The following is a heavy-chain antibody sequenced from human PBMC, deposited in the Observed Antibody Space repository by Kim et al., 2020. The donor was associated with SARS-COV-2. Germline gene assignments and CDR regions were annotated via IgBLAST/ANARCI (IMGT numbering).Heavy chain of an antibody. V-gene: IGHV3-48*03. D-gene: IGHD1-26*01. J-gene: IGHJ4*02. Sequence: RRGSGRYYAESVKGRFTITRDKARNLVFLQMNSLRPDDTAVYYCAGRLDYWGQGILVTVSS. CDR2: RRGSGR. CDR3: AGRLDY.